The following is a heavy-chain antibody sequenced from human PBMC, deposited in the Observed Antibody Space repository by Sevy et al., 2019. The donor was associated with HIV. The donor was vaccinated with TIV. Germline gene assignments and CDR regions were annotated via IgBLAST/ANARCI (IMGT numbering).Heavy chain of an antibody. CDR3: TTGVGATTSYYYYYMDV. Sequence: GGSLRLSCAASEFTFSNAWMSWVCQAPGKGLEWVGRIKSKTDGGTTDYAAPVKGRLTISRDDSKNTLYLQMNSLKTEDTAVYYCTTGVGATTSYYYYYMDVWGKGTTVTVSS. J-gene: IGHJ6*03. V-gene: IGHV3-15*01. CDR1: EFTFSNAW. D-gene: IGHD1-26*01. CDR2: IKSKTDGGTT.